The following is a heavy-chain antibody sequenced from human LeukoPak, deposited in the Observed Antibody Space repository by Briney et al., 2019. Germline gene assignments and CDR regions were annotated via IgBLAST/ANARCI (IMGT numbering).Heavy chain of an antibody. CDR1: GFTFDNSW. D-gene: IGHD5-18*01. CDR3: ARDRAYSSFDY. J-gene: IGHJ4*02. Sequence: GGSLRLSCAASGFTFDNSWMSWVRQAPGKGREWVASINPDDSAKYYVDSVRGRFTISRDNAKNSLYLQMSSLRAEDTAVYYCARDRAYSSFDYWGQGTLVTVSS. V-gene: IGHV3-7*01. CDR2: INPDDSAK.